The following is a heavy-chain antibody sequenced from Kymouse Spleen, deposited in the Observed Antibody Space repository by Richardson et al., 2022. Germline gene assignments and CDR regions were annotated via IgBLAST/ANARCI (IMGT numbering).Heavy chain of an antibody. CDR3: AREVVLRYFDWLPQGYYYYGMDV. V-gene: IGHV4-31*03. J-gene: IGHJ6*02. CDR1: GGSISSGGYY. CDR2: IYYSGST. D-gene: IGHD3-9*01. Sequence: QVQLQESGPGLVKPSQTLSLTCTVSGGSISSGGYYWSWIRQHPGKGLEWIGYIYYSGSTYYNPSLKSRVTISVDTSKNQFSLKLSSVTAADTAVYYCAREVVLRYFDWLPQGYYYYGMDVWGQGTTVTVSS.